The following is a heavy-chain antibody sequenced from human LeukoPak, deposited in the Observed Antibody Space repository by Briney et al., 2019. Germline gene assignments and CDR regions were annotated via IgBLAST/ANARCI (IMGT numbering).Heavy chain of an antibody. CDR2: IYYSGST. CDR3: ARQTVAGTVKYFDY. V-gene: IGHV4-61*08. Sequence: PSETLSLTCTVSGASVGSAGYYWSWIRQPPGGGLEWIGYIYYSGSTNYNPSLKSRVTISVDTSKNQFSLKLSSVTAADTAVYYCARQTVAGTVKYFDYWGQGTLVTVSS. CDR1: GASVGSAGYY. D-gene: IGHD6-19*01. J-gene: IGHJ4*02.